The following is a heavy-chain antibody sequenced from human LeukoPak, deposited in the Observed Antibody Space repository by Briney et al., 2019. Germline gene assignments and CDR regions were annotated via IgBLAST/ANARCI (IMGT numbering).Heavy chain of an antibody. CDR2: IYHSGST. J-gene: IGHJ3*02. CDR3: ARGATVTSYDAFDI. V-gene: IGHV4-59*01. Sequence: SETLSLSCTVSVGSISSYFWSWIRQPPGKGLEGIGYIYHSGSTNYNPSLKSRVTISVDTSTNQFSLKLSSVTAADTAVYYCARGATVTSYDAFDIWGQGTMVTVSS. D-gene: IGHD4-17*01. CDR1: VGSISSYF.